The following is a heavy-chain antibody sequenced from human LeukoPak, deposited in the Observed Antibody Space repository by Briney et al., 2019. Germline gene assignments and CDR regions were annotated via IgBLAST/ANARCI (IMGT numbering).Heavy chain of an antibody. J-gene: IGHJ6*02. CDR3: ARVPLHDLPDAYYYGMDV. Sequence: ASVKVSRKASGYTFTSYYMHWVRQAPGQGLEWMGIINPSGGSTSYAQKFQGRVTMTRDTSTSTFYMELSSLRSEDTAVYYCARVPLHDLPDAYYYGMDVWGQGTTVTVSS. V-gene: IGHV1-46*01. CDR1: GYTFTSYY. CDR2: INPSGGST.